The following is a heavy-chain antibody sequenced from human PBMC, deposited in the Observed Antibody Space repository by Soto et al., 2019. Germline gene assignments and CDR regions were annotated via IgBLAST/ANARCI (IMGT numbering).Heavy chain of an antibody. V-gene: IGHV4-59*01. D-gene: IGHD1-7*01. CDR1: GGSISSYY. Sequence: QVQLQESGPGLVKPSETLSLTCTVSGGSISSYYWSWIRQPPGKGLEWIGYIYYSGSTTYNPSLKSRVTISSDPSKNQFSLKLSSVTAADTAVYYCARGSLELRDDWYFDLWGRGTLVTVSS. CDR2: IYYSGST. CDR3: ARGSLELRDDWYFDL. J-gene: IGHJ2*01.